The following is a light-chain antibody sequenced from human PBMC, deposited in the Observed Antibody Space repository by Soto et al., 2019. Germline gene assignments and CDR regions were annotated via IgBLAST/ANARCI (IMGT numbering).Light chain of an antibody. Sequence: QSVLTQPASVSGSLGQSITISCTGTRSDIGAYNFVSWYQQHPGEVPKLILYDVNVRPSGVSNRFSGSKSGNTASLTISGLQAEDEADYYCTSWTTSTTMIFGGGTKLTVL. CDR3: TSWTTSTTMI. J-gene: IGLJ2*01. CDR1: RSDIGAYNF. CDR2: DVN. V-gene: IGLV2-14*03.